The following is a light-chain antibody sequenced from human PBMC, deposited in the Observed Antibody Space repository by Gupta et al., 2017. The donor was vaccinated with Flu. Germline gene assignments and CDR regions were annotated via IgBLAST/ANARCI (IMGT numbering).Light chain of an antibody. Sequence: SALAQPASVSGSPGQSSTISCTGTSSDVGRYNYFSWYQQHPGKAPKLIIYDVSNRPSGVSKRFSGSKSGNTASRTIAGLQAEDEADYYCSSYTSSSTLVFGGGTKLTVL. CDR2: DVS. CDR1: SSDVGRYNY. CDR3: SSYTSSSTLV. J-gene: IGLJ3*02. V-gene: IGLV2-14*01.